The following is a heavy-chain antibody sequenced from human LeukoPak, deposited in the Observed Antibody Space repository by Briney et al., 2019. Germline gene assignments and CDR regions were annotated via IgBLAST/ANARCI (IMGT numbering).Heavy chain of an antibody. D-gene: IGHD6-13*01. V-gene: IGHV3-23*01. Sequence: PGGSLRLSCAASGFTFSSYAMSWVRRAPGKGLEWVSAISGSGGSTYYADSVKGRFTISRDNSKNTLYLQMNSLRAEDTAVYYCARDVATAGRGDNWFDPWGQGTLVTVSS. J-gene: IGHJ5*02. CDR2: ISGSGGST. CDR3: ARDVATAGRGDNWFDP. CDR1: GFTFSSYA.